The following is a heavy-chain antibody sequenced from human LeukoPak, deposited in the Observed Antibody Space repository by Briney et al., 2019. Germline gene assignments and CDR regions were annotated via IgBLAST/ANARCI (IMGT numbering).Heavy chain of an antibody. D-gene: IGHD6-13*01. CDR2: INPSGGST. Sequence: ASVKVSCKASGYTFTSYYMHWVRQPPGQGLELMGIINPSGGSTSYAQELQGRVSMTRETSTSTVYMELSSLRSEDRAVDYGAREGRELVIDYGGQGTLVAVSS. CDR1: GYTFTSYY. CDR3: AREGRELVIDY. J-gene: IGHJ4*02. V-gene: IGHV1-46*04.